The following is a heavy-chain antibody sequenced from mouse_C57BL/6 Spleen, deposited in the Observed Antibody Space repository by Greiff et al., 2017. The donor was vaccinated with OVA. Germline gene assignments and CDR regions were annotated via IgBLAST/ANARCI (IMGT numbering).Heavy chain of an antibody. CDR3: TGLSSYYYGSSPYWYFDV. Sequence: EVKLMESGGGLVQPGGSMKLSCVASGFTFSNYWMNWVRQSPEKGLEWVAQIRLKSDNYATHYAESVKGRFTISRDDSKSSVYLQMNNLRAEDTGIYYCTGLSSYYYGSSPYWYFDVWGTGTTVTVSS. D-gene: IGHD1-1*01. CDR1: GFTFSNYW. J-gene: IGHJ1*03. CDR2: IRLKSDNYAT. V-gene: IGHV6-3*01.